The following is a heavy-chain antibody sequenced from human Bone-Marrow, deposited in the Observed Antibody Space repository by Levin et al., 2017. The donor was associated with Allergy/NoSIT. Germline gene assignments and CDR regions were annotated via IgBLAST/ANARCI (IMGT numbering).Heavy chain of an antibody. CDR1: GYNLTELS. D-gene: IGHD5-18*01. V-gene: IGHV1-24*01. J-gene: IGHJ2*01. CDR2: FDPEDGET. Sequence: GGSLRLSCKVSGYNLTELSIHWVRQAPGKGLEWMGGFDPEDGETVYAQVLQGRLTMTEDTSKDTAYMELSSLRSEDTAVYYCATDTTMVEGGYFDHWGRGTLVTVSS. CDR3: ATDTTMVEGGYFDH.